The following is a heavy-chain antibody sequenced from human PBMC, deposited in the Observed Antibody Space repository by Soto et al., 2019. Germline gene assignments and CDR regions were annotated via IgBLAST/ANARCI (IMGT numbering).Heavy chain of an antibody. Sequence: EVQLLESGGGLVQPGGSLRLSCAASGFTFSSYAMSWVRQAPGKGLEWVSAIIGSGGNTYHADSVKGRLTISRDNSKNTLYLQMNSLRAEDTAVYYCAKYVSQCYFYHYMDVWGKGTTVTVSS. J-gene: IGHJ6*03. CDR2: IIGSGGNT. CDR1: GFTFSSYA. CDR3: AKYVSQCYFYHYMDV. V-gene: IGHV3-23*01. D-gene: IGHD3-16*01.